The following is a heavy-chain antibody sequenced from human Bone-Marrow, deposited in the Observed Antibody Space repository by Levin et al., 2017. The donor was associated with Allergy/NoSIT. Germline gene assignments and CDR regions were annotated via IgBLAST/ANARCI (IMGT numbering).Heavy chain of an antibody. V-gene: IGHV3-74*03. D-gene: IGHD2-2*01. CDR3: VRAGYCSSSGCYGARNWFDP. CDR1: GFTFSSYW. Sequence: GASVKVSCAASGFTFSSYWMHWVRQAPGKGLVWVSRINTDGSSTTYAGSVKGRFTISRDNAENTLYLQMNSLRADDTAVYYCVRAGYCSSSGCYGARNWFDPWGQGTLVTVSS. J-gene: IGHJ5*02. CDR2: INTDGSST.